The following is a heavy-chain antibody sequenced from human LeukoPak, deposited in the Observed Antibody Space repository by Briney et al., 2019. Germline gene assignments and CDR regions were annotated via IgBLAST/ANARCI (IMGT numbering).Heavy chain of an antibody. J-gene: IGHJ4*02. Sequence: ASVKVSCKASGYTFTSYGISWVRQAPGQGLEWMGWISAYNGNTNYAQKLQGRVTMTTDTSTSTAYMELRSLRSDDTAVYYCARIGSRITMVRGAPFDYWGQGTLVTVSS. CDR2: ISAYNGNT. V-gene: IGHV1-18*04. CDR3: ARIGSRITMVRGAPFDY. D-gene: IGHD3-10*01. CDR1: GYTFTSYG.